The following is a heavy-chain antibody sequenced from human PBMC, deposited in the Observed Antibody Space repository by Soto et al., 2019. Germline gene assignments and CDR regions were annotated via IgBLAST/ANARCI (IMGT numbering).Heavy chain of an antibody. Sequence: QVQLVESGGGVVQPGRSLRLSCAASGFTFSSYAMHWVRQAPGKGLEWVAVISYDGSNKYYADSVKGRFTISRDNSKNTLYVQMNSLRAEDTAVYYCARDSGQQLSSPDYWGQGTLVTVSS. CDR1: GFTFSSYA. D-gene: IGHD6-13*01. CDR3: ARDSGQQLSSPDY. J-gene: IGHJ4*02. CDR2: ISYDGSNK. V-gene: IGHV3-30-3*01.